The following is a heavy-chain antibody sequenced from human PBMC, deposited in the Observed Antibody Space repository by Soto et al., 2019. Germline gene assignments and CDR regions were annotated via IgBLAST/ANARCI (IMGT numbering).Heavy chain of an antibody. D-gene: IGHD3-22*01. J-gene: IGHJ5*02. CDR3: AKDPTSYDSSAQFDP. V-gene: IGHV3-23*01. CDR1: GFSFSIYA. CDR2: ISGGGGST. Sequence: PGGSLRLSCAASGFSFSIYAMNWVRQAPGKGLEWVSGISGGGGSTYHADSVKGRFTISRDNSKNTLYLQMNSLRAEDTAVYYCAKDPTSYDSSAQFDPWGQGTLVTVSS.